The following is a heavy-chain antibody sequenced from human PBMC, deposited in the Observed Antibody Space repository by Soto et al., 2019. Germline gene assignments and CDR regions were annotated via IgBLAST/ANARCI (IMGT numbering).Heavy chain of an antibody. Sequence: GGSLRLSCAASGFTFSSYAMSWVRQAPGKGLEWVSAISGSGGSTYYADSVKGRFTISRDNSKNTLYLQMNSLRAEDTAVYYCEKVRSYYDYYGVDVWGQGTTVTVSS. CDR2: ISGSGGST. CDR3: EKVRSYYDYYGVDV. V-gene: IGHV3-23*01. J-gene: IGHJ6*02. CDR1: GFTFSSYA.